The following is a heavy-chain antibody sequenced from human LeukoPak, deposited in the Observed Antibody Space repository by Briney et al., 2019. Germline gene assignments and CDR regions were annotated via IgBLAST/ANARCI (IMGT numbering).Heavy chain of an antibody. J-gene: IGHJ4*02. CDR2: MNPNSGNT. CDR3: ARGQRRAAAGLYYLDY. V-gene: IGHV1-8*01. CDR1: GYTFTSYD. Sequence: ASVKVSCKASGYTFTSYDINWVRQATGQGLEWMGRMNPNSGNTGYAQKFQGRVTMTRNTSISTAYMELSSLRSEDTAVYYCARGQRRAAAGLYYLDYWGQGTLVTVSS. D-gene: IGHD6-13*01.